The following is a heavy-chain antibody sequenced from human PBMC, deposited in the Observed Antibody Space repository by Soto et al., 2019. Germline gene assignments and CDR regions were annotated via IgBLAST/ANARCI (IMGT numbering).Heavy chain of an antibody. CDR2: ISSSGSTI. CDR1: GFTFSDYY. Sequence: QVQLVESGGGLVKPGGSLRLSCAASGFTFSDYYMSWIRQAPGKGLEWDSYISSSGSTIYYADSVKGRFTISRDNAKNSLYLQMNSLRAEDTAVYYCVGYMVRGVIGYYGMDVWGQGTTVTVSS. V-gene: IGHV3-11*01. J-gene: IGHJ6*02. CDR3: VGYMVRGVIGYYGMDV. D-gene: IGHD3-10*01.